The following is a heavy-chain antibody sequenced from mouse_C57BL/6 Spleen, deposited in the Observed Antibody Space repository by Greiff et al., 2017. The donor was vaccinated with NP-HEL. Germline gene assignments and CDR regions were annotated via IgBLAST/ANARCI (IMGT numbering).Heavy chain of an antibody. D-gene: IGHD1-1*01. Sequence: EVHLVESGGGLVQPKGSLKLSCAASGFSFNTYAMNWVRQAPGKGLEWVARIRSKSNNYATYYADSVKDRFTISRDDSESMLYLQMNNLKTEDTAMYYCVREGVYYGSSTAWFAYWGQGTLVTVSA. CDR1: GFSFNTYA. V-gene: IGHV10-1*01. CDR3: VREGVYYGSSTAWFAY. CDR2: IRSKSNNYAT. J-gene: IGHJ3*01.